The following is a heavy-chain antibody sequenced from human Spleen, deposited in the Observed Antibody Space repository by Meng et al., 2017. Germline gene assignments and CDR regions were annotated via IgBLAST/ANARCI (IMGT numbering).Heavy chain of an antibody. V-gene: IGHV3-23*01. CDR2: ISGSGGST. CDR1: GFTFSSYA. J-gene: IGHJ4*02. CDR3: ARARTFDY. Sequence: GESLKISCAASGFTFSSYAMSWVRQAPGKGLEWVSVISGSGGSTYYADSVKGRFTISRDNAKNSLYLQMNSLRAEDTAVYYCARARTFDYWGQGTLVTVSS.